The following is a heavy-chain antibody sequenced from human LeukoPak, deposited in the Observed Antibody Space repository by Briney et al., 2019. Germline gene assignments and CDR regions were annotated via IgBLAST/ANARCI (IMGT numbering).Heavy chain of an antibody. CDR3: ARAPRYLDY. D-gene: IGHD2-2*01. V-gene: IGHV1-2*02. J-gene: IGHJ4*02. Sequence: GSSVQVSCKASGYTFTRYFMHGVGQAPGQGLEGVGWINPNSGGTNNAQKFQGRVNMTRDTSISTAYMELRRLRSDDRAVYYCARAPRYLDYWGQGTLVTVSS. CDR2: INPNSGGT. CDR1: GYTFTRYF.